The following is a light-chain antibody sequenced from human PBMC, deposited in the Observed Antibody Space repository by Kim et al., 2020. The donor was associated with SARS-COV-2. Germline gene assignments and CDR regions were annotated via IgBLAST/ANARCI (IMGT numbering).Light chain of an antibody. J-gene: IGLJ2*01. CDR2: DVS. CDR3: SSLTSGATSVV. V-gene: IGLV2-14*03. Sequence: LTQPASVSGSLGQSITISCTGTSSDVGAYNRVSWYQQHPGKAPKLMISDVSDRPSGVSNRFSGSKSDNTASLTISGLQAEDEADYFCSSLTSGATSVVFGGGTQLTVL. CDR1: SSDVGAYNR.